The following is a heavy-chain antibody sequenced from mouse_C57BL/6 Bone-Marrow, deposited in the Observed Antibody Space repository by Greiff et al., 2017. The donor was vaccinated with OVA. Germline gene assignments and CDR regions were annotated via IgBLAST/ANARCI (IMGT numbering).Heavy chain of an antibody. J-gene: IGHJ1*03. CDR3: ARDYYGSSSHWYFDV. D-gene: IGHD1-1*01. Sequence: VQLQQSGAELVRPGTSVKVSCKASGYAFTNYLIEWVKQRPGQGLEWIGVINPGSGGTNYNEKFKGKATLTADKSSSTAYMQLSSLTSEDSAVYFCARDYYGSSSHWYFDVWGTGTTVTVSS. V-gene: IGHV1-54*01. CDR1: GYAFTNYL. CDR2: INPGSGGT.